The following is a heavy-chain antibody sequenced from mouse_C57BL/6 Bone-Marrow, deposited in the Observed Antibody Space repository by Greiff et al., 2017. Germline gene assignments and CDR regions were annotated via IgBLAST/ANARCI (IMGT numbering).Heavy chain of an antibody. CDR3: ARYGYEDAMDY. J-gene: IGHJ4*01. CDR1: GFNIKDYY. Sequence: EVQLQQSGAELVKPGASVKLSCTASGFNIKDYYMHWVKQRTEQGLEWIGRIDPEDGETKYAAKFPGKATITADTSSNTAYLQLSSLTSEYTAVYYCARYGYEDAMDYWGQGTSVTVSS. D-gene: IGHD2-2*01. V-gene: IGHV14-2*01. CDR2: IDPEDGET.